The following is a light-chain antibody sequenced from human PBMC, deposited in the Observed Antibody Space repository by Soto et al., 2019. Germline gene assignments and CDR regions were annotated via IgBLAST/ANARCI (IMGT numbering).Light chain of an antibody. CDR3: SSYTSSSTLV. V-gene: IGLV2-14*01. CDR2: DVS. Sequence: QSALTQPASVSGSPGQSITISCTGTSSDVGGYNYVSWYQQHPGKAPKLIIFDVSYRPSGVSNRFSGSKSGNTASLTFSGLQAEDEADYYCSSYTSSSTLVFGGGTK. J-gene: IGLJ2*01. CDR1: SSDVGGYNY.